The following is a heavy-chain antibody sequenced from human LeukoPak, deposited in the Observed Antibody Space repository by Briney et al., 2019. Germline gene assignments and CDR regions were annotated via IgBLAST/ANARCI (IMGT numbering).Heavy chain of an antibody. CDR1: GGSIRSSH. V-gene: IGHV4-59*01. CDR2: IYYSGTS. CDR3: AKAAGYSTIYWFDP. D-gene: IGHD6-13*01. Sequence: PSETLSLTCTVSGGSIRSSHWSWIRQPPGKGLEFIGYIYYSGTSNYNPSLKGRVTMSVDTSNNQFSLKLNSVTAADTAVYYCAKAAGYSTIYWFDPWGQGTLVTVSS. J-gene: IGHJ5*02.